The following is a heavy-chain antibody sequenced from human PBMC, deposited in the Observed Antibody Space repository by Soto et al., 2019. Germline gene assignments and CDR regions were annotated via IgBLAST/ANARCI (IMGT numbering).Heavy chain of an antibody. D-gene: IGHD3-3*01. CDR3: AREAIRFLEWLPEAFDY. V-gene: IGHV1-18*01. Sequence: ASVKVSCKASGYTFTSYGISWVRQAPGQGLEWMGWISAYNGNTNYAQKLQGRVTMTTDTSTSTAYMELRSLRSDDTAVYSCAREAIRFLEWLPEAFDYWGQGTLVTVSS. CDR2: ISAYNGNT. J-gene: IGHJ4*02. CDR1: GYTFTSYG.